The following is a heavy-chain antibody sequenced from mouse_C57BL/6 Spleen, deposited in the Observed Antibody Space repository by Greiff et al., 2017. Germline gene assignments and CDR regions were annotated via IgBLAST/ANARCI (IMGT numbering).Heavy chain of an antibody. CDR2: IRNKANGYTT. V-gene: IGHV7-3*01. CDR3: ASFYYGSTYAMDY. Sequence: EVNLVESGGGLVQPGGSLSLSCAASGFTFTDYYMSWVRQPPGKALEWLGFIRNKANGYTTEYSASVKGRFTISRDNSQSILYLQMNALRAEDSATYYCASFYYGSTYAMDYWGQGTSVTVSS. J-gene: IGHJ4*01. CDR1: GFTFTDYY. D-gene: IGHD1-1*01.